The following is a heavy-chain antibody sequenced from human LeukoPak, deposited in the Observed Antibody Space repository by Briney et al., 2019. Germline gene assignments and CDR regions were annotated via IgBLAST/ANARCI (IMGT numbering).Heavy chain of an antibody. V-gene: IGHV3-21*01. CDR1: GLTFENYD. J-gene: IGHJ4*02. CDR3: ARHSDYDILTGPNDY. Sequence: GGSLRLSCAASGLTFENYDMHWVRQAPGKGLEWVSSISTSSSYKYYADSLKGRSTISRDNAKSSLYLQMNSLGAEDTAVYYCARHSDYDILTGPNDYWGQGTLVTVSS. D-gene: IGHD3-9*01. CDR2: ISTSSSYK.